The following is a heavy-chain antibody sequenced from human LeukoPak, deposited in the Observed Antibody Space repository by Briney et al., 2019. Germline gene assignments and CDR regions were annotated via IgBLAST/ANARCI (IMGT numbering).Heavy chain of an antibody. CDR1: GFTFDDYT. J-gene: IGHJ4*02. CDR2: ISWDGGST. V-gene: IGHV3-43*01. CDR3: AKDQYCPSTSCYVGY. D-gene: IGHD2-2*01. Sequence: GGSLRLSCAASGFTFDDYTMHWVRQAPGKGLEWVSLISWDGGSTYYADSLKGRFTISRDNSKNTLYLQMNSLRAEDTAVYYCAKDQYCPSTSCYVGYWGQGNLVTVSS.